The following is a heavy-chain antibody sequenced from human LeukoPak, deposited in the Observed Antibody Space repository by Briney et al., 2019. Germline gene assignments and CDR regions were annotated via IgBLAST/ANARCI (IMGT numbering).Heavy chain of an antibody. J-gene: IGHJ3*02. CDR3: ARETRLHSGSYSNDAFDI. CDR2: ISYSGST. Sequence: SETLSLTCTGSGVSISSYFWSWIRQPPGKGLERIGYISYSGSTDYNPSLKSRVTISLGTSKNQFSLRLSSVTAADTAVYYCARETRLHSGSYSNDAFDIWGQGTMVTVSS. D-gene: IGHD1-26*01. CDR1: GVSISSYF. V-gene: IGHV4-59*01.